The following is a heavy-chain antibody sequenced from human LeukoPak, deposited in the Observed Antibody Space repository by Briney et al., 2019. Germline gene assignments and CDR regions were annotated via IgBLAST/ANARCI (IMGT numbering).Heavy chain of an antibody. CDR2: ISYDGSNK. D-gene: IGHD3-10*01. CDR1: GFTFSSYA. CDR3: AKDHGSGNFYGMDV. V-gene: IGHV3-30*04. Sequence: GSLRLSCAASGFTFSSYAMHWVRQAPGKGLEWVAVISYDGSNKYYADSVKGRFTISRDNSKNTLYLQMHSLRAEDTAVYYCAKDHGSGNFYGMDVWGQGTTVTVSS. J-gene: IGHJ6*02.